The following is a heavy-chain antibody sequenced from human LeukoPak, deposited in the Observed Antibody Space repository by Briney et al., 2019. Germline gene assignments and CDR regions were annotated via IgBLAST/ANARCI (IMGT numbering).Heavy chain of an antibody. Sequence: QTGGSLRLSCAASGFTFSSYGMHWVRQAPVKGLEWVAVIWYDGSNKYYADSVKGRFTISRDNSKNTLYLQMNSLRAEDTAVYYCARDRTVTTFFDAFDIWGQGTMVTVSS. CDR2: IWYDGSNK. CDR3: ARDRTVTTFFDAFDI. D-gene: IGHD4-17*01. J-gene: IGHJ3*02. CDR1: GFTFSSYG. V-gene: IGHV3-33*01.